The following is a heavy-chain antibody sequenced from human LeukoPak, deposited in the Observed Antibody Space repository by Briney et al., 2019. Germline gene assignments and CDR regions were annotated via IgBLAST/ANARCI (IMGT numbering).Heavy chain of an antibody. CDR3: ARADQGLLFGAFDI. CDR2: ISGSGGST. D-gene: IGHD2-2*01. CDR1: GFTFSSYA. J-gene: IGHJ3*02. V-gene: IGHV3-23*01. Sequence: GGSLRLSCAASGFTFSSYAMSWVRQAPGKGLEWVSAISGSGGSTYYADSVKGRFTISRDNSKNTPYLQMNSLRAEDTAVYYCARADQGLLFGAFDIWGQGTMVTVSS.